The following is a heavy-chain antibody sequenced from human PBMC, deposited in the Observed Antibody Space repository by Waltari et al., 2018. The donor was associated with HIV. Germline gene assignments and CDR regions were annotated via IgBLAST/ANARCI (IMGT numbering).Heavy chain of an antibody. V-gene: IGHV4-34*01. CDR3: ARGSQHHDH. Sequence: QVQLQQWGTRLLKPSGTLPLRCAIDGASFSGYYWSWIRQSPALGLEWIGEVSHSGDTNYNPSFAGRVSISADISKKQLSLNLTSLTAADTGVYFCARGSQHHDHWGQGTPVTVSS. CDR2: VSHSGDT. CDR1: GASFSGYY. J-gene: IGHJ5*02.